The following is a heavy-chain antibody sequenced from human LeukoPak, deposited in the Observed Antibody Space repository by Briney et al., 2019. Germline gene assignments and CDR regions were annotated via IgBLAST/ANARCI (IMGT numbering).Heavy chain of an antibody. V-gene: IGHV4-59*01. CDR1: GGPIGGDY. D-gene: IGHD2-21*01. CDR2: VFYSGHT. Sequence: SETLSLTCSVSGGPIGGDYWSWIRQPPGKGLEWIGFVFYSGHTNYNPSLKSRVTIKVDTSKNQFSLKLTSVTAADTAVYYCARVTYQPRDTFDIWGQGTMVTVSS. J-gene: IGHJ3*02. CDR3: ARVTYQPRDTFDI.